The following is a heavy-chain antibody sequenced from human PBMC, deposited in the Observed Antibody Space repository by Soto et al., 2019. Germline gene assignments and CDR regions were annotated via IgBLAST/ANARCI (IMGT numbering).Heavy chain of an antibody. Sequence: GGSLRLSCAASGFTVSSNYMSWVRQAPGKGLEWVSVIYSGGSTYYADTVKGRFTMSRDNSKNTQYLQMNSLRAKDTVMDYGAGEHCSRNSCDSAFYFWGQGTLVTVSS. CDR3: AGEHCSRNSCDSAFYF. J-gene: IGHJ4*02. V-gene: IGHV3-53*01. D-gene: IGHD2-2*02. CDR2: IYSGGST. CDR1: GFTVSSNY.